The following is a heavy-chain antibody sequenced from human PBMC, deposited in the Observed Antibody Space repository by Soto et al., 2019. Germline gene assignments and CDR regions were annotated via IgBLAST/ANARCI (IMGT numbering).Heavy chain of an antibody. D-gene: IGHD3-22*01. V-gene: IGHV3-13*04. J-gene: IGHJ4*02. CDR2: IGTAGDT. CDR3: ARAIGPTLFDY. CDR1: GFTFSSYD. Sequence: EVQLVESGGGLVQPGGSLRLSCSASGFTFSSYDMHWVRQGPGKGLEWVSAIGTAGDTNYAGSGKGRFTISRENAKNSLELQMNSLRAGDTDIYVWARAIGPTLFDYWGQGTLVTVSS.